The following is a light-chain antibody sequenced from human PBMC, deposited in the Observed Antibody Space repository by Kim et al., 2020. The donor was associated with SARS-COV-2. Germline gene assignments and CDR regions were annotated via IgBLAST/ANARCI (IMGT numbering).Light chain of an antibody. J-gene: IGLJ3*02. CDR1: ALPRQY. CDR3: QSTDRSDIWV. V-gene: IGLV3-25*03. Sequence: VSPGQTARITFSGDALPRQYSYWYQQKPGQAPVLVIYKDIERPSGIPERFSGSSLGTTVTLTISGVQAEDEADYYCQSTDRSDIWVFGGGTQLTV. CDR2: KDI.